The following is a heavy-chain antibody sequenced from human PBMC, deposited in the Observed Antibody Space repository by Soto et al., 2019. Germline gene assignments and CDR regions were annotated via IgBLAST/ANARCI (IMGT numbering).Heavy chain of an antibody. D-gene: IGHD2-2*02. CDR1: GFIFSGPA. J-gene: IGHJ6*02. V-gene: IGHV3-73*02. CDR2: IRSRANNFAT. CDR3: ARGQGAAIGDYYYHGMDV. Sequence: EVQLVESGGGLVQPGGSLKLSCAASGFIFSGPAIHWVRQASGKGLEWVGRIRSRANNFATSSAASVKGRFTFSRDDSKNTAYLQMNTLKPEDTAVYYCARGQGAAIGDYYYHGMDVWGQGTTVTVCS.